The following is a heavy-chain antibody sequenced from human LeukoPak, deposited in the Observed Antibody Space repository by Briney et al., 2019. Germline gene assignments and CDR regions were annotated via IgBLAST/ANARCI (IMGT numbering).Heavy chain of an antibody. CDR2: VRSDGDIN. CDR1: GFTFSNYG. V-gene: IGHV3-30*02. J-gene: IGHJ4*02. CDR3: ARDTGDIVATILYYFDY. D-gene: IGHD5-12*01. Sequence: GGSLGLSCAASGFTFSNYGMHWVRQAPGKGLEWVAFVRSDGDINYYADSVKGRFTISRDNSKNTLYLQMNSLRAEDTAVYYCARDTGDIVATILYYFDYWGQGTLVTVSS.